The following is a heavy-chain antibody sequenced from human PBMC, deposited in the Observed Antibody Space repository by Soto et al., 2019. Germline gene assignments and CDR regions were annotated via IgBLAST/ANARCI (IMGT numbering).Heavy chain of an antibody. CDR1: GGSISSSSYY. D-gene: IGHD2-15*01. CDR2: IYYSGST. J-gene: IGHJ4*02. Sequence: ASETLSLTCTVSGGSISSSSYYWGWIRQPPGKGLEWIGSIYYSGSTYYNPSLKSRVTISVDTSKNQFSLKLSSVTAADTAVYYCARREDISPFDYWGQGTLVTVPQ. V-gene: IGHV4-39*01. CDR3: ARREDISPFDY.